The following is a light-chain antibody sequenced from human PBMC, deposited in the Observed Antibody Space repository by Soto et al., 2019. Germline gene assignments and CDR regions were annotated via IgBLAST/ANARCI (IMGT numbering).Light chain of an antibody. V-gene: IGKV1-17*01. J-gene: IGKJ1*01. Sequence: DIQMTQSPSSLSASVGDRVTITCRASQGIGNDLGWHQQKPWKDPKRLFYAASTLQSGDSSRFSGSGSGTEFTLTISSLQPEDFATYFCLQANSYPKTFGQGTNVEIK. CDR2: AAS. CDR1: QGIGND. CDR3: LQANSYPKT.